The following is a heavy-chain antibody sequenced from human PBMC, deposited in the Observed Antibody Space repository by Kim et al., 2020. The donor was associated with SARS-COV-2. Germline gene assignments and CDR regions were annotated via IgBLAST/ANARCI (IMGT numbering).Heavy chain of an antibody. Sequence: GGSLRLSCAASGFTFSSYWMTWVRQAPGKGLEWVATIKPDGNQNYYVDSGRGRYTNSRDNAKNSLYLQMNSLGAEDTAVYYCASDGDLYSSGKDAFDIWGQGTMVTVSS. D-gene: IGHD6-19*01. J-gene: IGHJ3*02. CDR2: IKPDGNQN. V-gene: IGHV3-7*01. CDR3: ASDGDLYSSGKDAFDI. CDR1: GFTFSSYW.